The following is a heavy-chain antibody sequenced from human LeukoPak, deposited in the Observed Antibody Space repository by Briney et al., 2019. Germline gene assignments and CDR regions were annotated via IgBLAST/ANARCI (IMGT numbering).Heavy chain of an antibody. CDR2: IYYTGNT. V-gene: IGHV4-59*01. Sequence: SETLSLTCTVSGASITSYYWSWIRQPPGKGLEWIGYIYYTGNTNYNPSLKSRVIISVDTSKNQFSLKLSSVTAADTAVYYCARVEEGFDPWGQGTLVTVSS. J-gene: IGHJ5*02. CDR3: ARVEEGFDP. CDR1: GASITSYY.